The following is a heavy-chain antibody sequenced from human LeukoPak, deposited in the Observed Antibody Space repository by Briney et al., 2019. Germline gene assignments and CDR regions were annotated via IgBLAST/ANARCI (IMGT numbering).Heavy chain of an antibody. J-gene: IGHJ4*02. D-gene: IGHD5-12*01. Sequence: PSETLSLTXAVYVESFCVYYWSCVAQPPGRGLECVVDSNQRGSTNYNPSLKSRVTISVDTSKNQFSLKLSSVTAADTAVYYRARGRYSGYGHDYRGQGTLVTVSS. CDR1: VESFCVYY. CDR2: SNQRGST. CDR3: ARGRYSGYGHDY. V-gene: IGHV4-34*01.